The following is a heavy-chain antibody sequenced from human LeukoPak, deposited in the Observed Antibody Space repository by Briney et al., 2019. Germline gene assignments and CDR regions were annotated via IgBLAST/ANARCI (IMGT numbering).Heavy chain of an antibody. J-gene: IGHJ4*02. V-gene: IGHV3-30*18. Sequence: GGSLRLSCAASGFTFSSCGMHWVRQAPGKGLEWVAVISYDGSNKYYADSVKGRFTISRDNSKNTLYLQMNSLRAEDTAVYYCAKANEMVRGVPFDYWGQGTLVTVSS. D-gene: IGHD3-10*01. CDR2: ISYDGSNK. CDR1: GFTFSSCG. CDR3: AKANEMVRGVPFDY.